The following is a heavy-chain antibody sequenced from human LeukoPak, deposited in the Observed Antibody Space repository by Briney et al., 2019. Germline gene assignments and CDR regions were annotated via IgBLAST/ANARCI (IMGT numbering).Heavy chain of an antibody. CDR1: GGSITSSSYY. V-gene: IGHV4-39*07. D-gene: IGHD6-6*01. Sequence: SETLSLTCNVSGGSITSSSYYWGWIRQPPGKGLEWIGSIYSGGGTYYNPSLKSRVTISVDTSKNQFSLKLSSVTAADTAVYYCARGSNSSSSRVDYWGQGTLVTISS. CDR3: ARGSNSSSSRVDY. CDR2: IYSGGGT. J-gene: IGHJ4*02.